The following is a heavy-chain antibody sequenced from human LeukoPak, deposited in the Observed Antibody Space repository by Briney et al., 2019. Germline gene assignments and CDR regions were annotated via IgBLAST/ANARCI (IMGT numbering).Heavy chain of an antibody. Sequence: GGSLRLSCAASGFPFSSYAMNWVRQPPGKGLEWVAIIFGSGDTTYYADSVKGRFTVSRDNSKNTLYLQMNSLRAEDTAVYYCARDATLGDYSNYYYYMDVWGKGTTVTVSS. J-gene: IGHJ6*03. CDR2: IFGSGDTT. CDR1: GFPFSSYA. CDR3: ARDATLGDYSNYYYYMDV. V-gene: IGHV3-23*01. D-gene: IGHD4-11*01.